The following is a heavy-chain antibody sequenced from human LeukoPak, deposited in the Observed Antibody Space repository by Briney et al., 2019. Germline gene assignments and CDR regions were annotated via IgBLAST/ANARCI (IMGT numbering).Heavy chain of an antibody. Sequence: GASVTVSCKASGYDFPSYYMHWLRQAPGQGLEWVAIISPSRGSTSFAQKYQGNLSMTRDTSTSTVYMELRSLRSEDTAVYYCARGSSTAVVILDPYYFDSWGQGTLVTVSS. J-gene: IGHJ4*02. CDR2: ISPSRGST. V-gene: IGHV1-46*01. D-gene: IGHD3-22*01. CDR3: ARGSSTAVVILDPYYFDS. CDR1: GYDFPSYY.